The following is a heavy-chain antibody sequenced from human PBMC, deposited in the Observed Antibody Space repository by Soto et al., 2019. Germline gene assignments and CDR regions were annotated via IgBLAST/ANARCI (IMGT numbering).Heavy chain of an antibody. CDR1: GFTFSGYE. D-gene: IGHD3-3*01. Sequence: EVQLVESGGGLVQWGGSLRLSCAASGFTFSGYEMNWVRQAPGKGLEWISYISGSGTTIYYADSVKGRFTISRDNAKKSLYLQMNSLRAEDTAVYYCAREVTVFGVIIPTPMDVWGQGTTVTVSS. CDR3: AREVTVFGVIIPTPMDV. CDR2: ISGSGTTI. V-gene: IGHV3-48*03. J-gene: IGHJ6*02.